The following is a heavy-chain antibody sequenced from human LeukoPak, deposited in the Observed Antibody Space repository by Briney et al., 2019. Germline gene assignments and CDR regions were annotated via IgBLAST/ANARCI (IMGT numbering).Heavy chain of an antibody. CDR2: ISKDGTND. CDR3: ARSTLGTMTRLGDY. CDR1: GFIFSSHT. D-gene: IGHD1-1*01. Sequence: PGGSLRLSCAASGFIFSSHTMHWVRQALGKGLEWVALISKDGTNDYYADSVKGRFTISRDNSKNTLYLQMNSLISEDTAVYYCARSTLGTMTRLGDYWGQGTLVTVSS. J-gene: IGHJ4*02. V-gene: IGHV3-30-3*01.